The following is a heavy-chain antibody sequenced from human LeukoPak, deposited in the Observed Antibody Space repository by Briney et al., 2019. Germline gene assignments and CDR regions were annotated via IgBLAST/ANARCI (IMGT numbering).Heavy chain of an antibody. D-gene: IGHD6-19*01. Sequence: GGSLRLSCAASGFTFSSYSMNWVRQAPGKGLEWVSSISSSSSYIHYTDSVEGRFTISRDNAKNSLYLQMNSLRAEDTAVYYCVSGWSIDYWGQGTLVTVSS. CDR1: GFTFSSYS. J-gene: IGHJ4*02. V-gene: IGHV3-21*01. CDR3: VSGWSIDY. CDR2: ISSSSSYI.